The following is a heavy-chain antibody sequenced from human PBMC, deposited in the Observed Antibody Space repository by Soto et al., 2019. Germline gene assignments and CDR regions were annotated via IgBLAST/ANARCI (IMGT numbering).Heavy chain of an antibody. D-gene: IGHD6-19*01. J-gene: IGHJ3*02. CDR2: LSRSGNTI. V-gene: IGHV3-11*01. CDR1: GFTLGDYE. CDR3: ARSGGWYEADAFDI. Sequence: GGSLRLSCAASGFTLGDYEMSWIRPAPGKGLEWVSFLSRSGNTIYYADSVKGRFSISRDNAKNSVFLQMKSLRVEDTAAYFCARSGGWYEADAFDIWGQGTVVTVSS.